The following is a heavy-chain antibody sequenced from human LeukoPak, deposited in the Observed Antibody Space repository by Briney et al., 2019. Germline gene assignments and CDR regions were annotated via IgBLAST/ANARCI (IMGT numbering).Heavy chain of an antibody. CDR1: GFTFSSYA. CDR3: ARGSTYSSGWYTGFDY. J-gene: IGHJ4*02. D-gene: IGHD6-19*01. CDR2: ITSSSSYI. Sequence: GGSLRLSCVASGFTFSSYAMSWVRQAPGKGLEWVSSITSSSSYIYYADSVKGRFTISRDNAKKSVYLQMNSLRAEDTAVYYCARGSTYSSGWYTGFDYWGQGTLVTVSS. V-gene: IGHV3-21*01.